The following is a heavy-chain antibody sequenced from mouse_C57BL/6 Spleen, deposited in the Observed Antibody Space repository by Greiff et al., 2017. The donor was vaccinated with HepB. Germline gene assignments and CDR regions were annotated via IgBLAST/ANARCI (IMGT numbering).Heavy chain of an antibody. CDR2: ISDGGSYT. D-gene: IGHD1-1*01. Sequence: EVKLVESGGGLVKPGGSLKLSCAASGFTFSSYAMSWVRQTPEKRLEWVATISDGGSYTYYPDNVKGRFTISRDNAKNNLYLQMSHLKSEDTAMYYCARDYYYGSSPLFDYWGQGTTLTVSS. V-gene: IGHV5-4*01. CDR3: ARDYYYGSSPLFDY. J-gene: IGHJ2*01. CDR1: GFTFSSYA.